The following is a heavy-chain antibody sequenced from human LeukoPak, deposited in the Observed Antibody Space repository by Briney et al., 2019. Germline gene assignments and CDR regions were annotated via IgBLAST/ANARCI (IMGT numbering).Heavy chain of an antibody. D-gene: IGHD2-21*01. Sequence: SETLSLTCTGSGGSIIDGNYYWRWIGQPPGRGLELNAYIDYSGSTHYNPSLESRIAISVDRSKNHFSLKLSSVTAADTAVYYCASLAAYVFMPWGQGTLVTVSS. CDR3: ASLAAYVFMP. CDR2: IDYSGST. J-gene: IGHJ5*02. CDR1: GGSIIDGNYY. V-gene: IGHV4-30-4*01.